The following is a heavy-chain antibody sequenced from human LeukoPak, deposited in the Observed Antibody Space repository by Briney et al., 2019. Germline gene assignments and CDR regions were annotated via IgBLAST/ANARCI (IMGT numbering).Heavy chain of an antibody. D-gene: IGHD3-3*01. CDR3: ARCRYYDFWSGYYTVDAFDI. V-gene: IGHV1-69*13. Sequence: SVKVSCKASGGTFSSYAISWVRQAPGQGLEWMGGIIPIFGTANYAQKFQGRVTITADESTSTAYMELSSLRSEDTAVYYCARCRYYDFWSGYYTVDAFDIWGQGTMVTVSS. J-gene: IGHJ3*02. CDR2: IIPIFGTA. CDR1: GGTFSSYA.